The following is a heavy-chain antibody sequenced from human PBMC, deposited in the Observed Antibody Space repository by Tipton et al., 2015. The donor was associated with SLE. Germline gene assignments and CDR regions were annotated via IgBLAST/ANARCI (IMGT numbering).Heavy chain of an antibody. D-gene: IGHD3-3*01. Sequence: TLSLTCTVSGGSIKRYYWSWIRQPPGQGLEWIGYMYDSGNTNYNPSLKSRVTISVDKSKNQFSLKLSSVTAADTAVYYCARVLVWSGYYGYIDYWGQGTLVTVSS. V-gene: IGHV4-59*08. J-gene: IGHJ4*02. CDR2: MYDSGNT. CDR3: ARVLVWSGYYGYIDY. CDR1: GGSIKRYY.